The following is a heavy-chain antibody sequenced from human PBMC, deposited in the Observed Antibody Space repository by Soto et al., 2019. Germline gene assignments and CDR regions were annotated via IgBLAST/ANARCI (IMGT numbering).Heavy chain of an antibody. CDR3: ARAGAAPYYYYGMDV. J-gene: IGHJ6*02. V-gene: IGHV1-18*01. CDR1: GYTFSTSG. CDR2: ISTYNGDT. Sequence: ASVNVSCKASGYTFSTSGMSWLRQAPGQGLEWMGWISTYNGDTNDAPKFQDRVTMTSDTSTSTVYMELRSLRSDDTAVYYCARAGAAPYYYYGMDVWGQGTRVTVS. D-gene: IGHD2-15*01.